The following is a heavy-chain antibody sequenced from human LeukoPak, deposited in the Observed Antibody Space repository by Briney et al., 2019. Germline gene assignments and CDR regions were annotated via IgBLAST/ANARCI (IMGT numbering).Heavy chain of an antibody. Sequence: SQTLSLTCTVSGGSISSGDYYWSWIRQPPGRGLEWIGYLYYSGSTNYNPSLKSRVTILLDTSKNQFSLKLTSVTAADTAVYYCARRGYDSGSYDSWGRGTLVTVSS. CDR1: GGSISSGDYY. D-gene: IGHD1-26*01. J-gene: IGHJ5*01. CDR2: LYYSGST. CDR3: ARRGYDSGSYDS. V-gene: IGHV4-61*08.